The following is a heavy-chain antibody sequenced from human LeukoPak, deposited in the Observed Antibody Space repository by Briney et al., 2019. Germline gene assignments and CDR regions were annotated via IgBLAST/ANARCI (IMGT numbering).Heavy chain of an antibody. CDR3: ARDNWNFPDY. D-gene: IGHD1-7*01. CDR2: IYTSGST. J-gene: IGHJ4*02. Sequence: SETLSLTCTVSGGSISSGSYYWSWIRQPAGKGLEWIGRIYTSGSTNYNPSLKSRVTISVDTSKNQFSLKLSSVTAADTAVYYCARDNWNFPDYWGQGTLVTVSS. CDR1: GGSISSGSYY. V-gene: IGHV4-61*02.